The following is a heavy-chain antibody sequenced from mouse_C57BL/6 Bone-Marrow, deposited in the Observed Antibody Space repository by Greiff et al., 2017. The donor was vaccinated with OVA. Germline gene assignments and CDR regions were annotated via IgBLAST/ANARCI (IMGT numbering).Heavy chain of an antibody. CDR2: IWSGGGT. Sequence: QVQLQESGPGLVQPSQCLSITCTVSGFSLTSYGVHWVRQSPGKGLEWLGVIWSGGGTDYNAAFMSRLSITKDNSKSHVFLKMNSLQADDTATYDGSKSDGYWTYWYFDVWGTGTTVTVSS. CDR3: SKSDGYWTYWYFDV. V-gene: IGHV2-5*01. D-gene: IGHD2-3*01. CDR1: GFSLTSYG. J-gene: IGHJ1*03.